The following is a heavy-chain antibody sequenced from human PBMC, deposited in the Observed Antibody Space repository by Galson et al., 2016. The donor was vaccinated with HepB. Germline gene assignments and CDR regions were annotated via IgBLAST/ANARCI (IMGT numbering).Heavy chain of an antibody. CDR1: GFFVSNNY. V-gene: IGHV3-53*01. CDR3: ARSRSWPQLHWFDP. J-gene: IGHJ5*02. Sequence: SLRLSCAASGFFVSNNYMSWVRQSPGKGLEWVSVIHSAGSTYYADSVKGRFTISRKNSKNILYLQMNSLRAEDTAEYYCARSRSWPQLHWFDPWGQGTLVTVSS. D-gene: IGHD6-13*01. CDR2: IHSAGST.